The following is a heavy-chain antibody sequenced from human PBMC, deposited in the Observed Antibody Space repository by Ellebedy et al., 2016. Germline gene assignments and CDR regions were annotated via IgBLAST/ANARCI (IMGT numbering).Heavy chain of an antibody. D-gene: IGHD4-17*01. J-gene: IGHJ4*02. CDR2: ISAGGDIT. Sequence: GGSLRLXCAASGFSFNTFFMSWVRQAPGGGLEWVSTISAGGDITFSADSVKGRFTISRDNSRYTLYLQMDSLRAADTAVYYCYYGHYSGYWGQGTLVTVSS. CDR1: GFSFNTFF. CDR3: YYGHYSGY. V-gene: IGHV3-23*01.